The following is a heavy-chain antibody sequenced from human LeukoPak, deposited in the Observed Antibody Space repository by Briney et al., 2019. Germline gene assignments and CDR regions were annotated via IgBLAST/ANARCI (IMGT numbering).Heavy chain of an antibody. D-gene: IGHD3-9*01. CDR2: INPNSGGT. Sequence: ASVKVSCKASGYTFTGYYMHWVRQAPGQGLEWMGWINPNSGGTNYAQKFQGRVTMTRDTSISTAYMELSRLRSDDTAVYYCARAPTHFDWLLSDWGQGTLVTVSS. J-gene: IGHJ4*02. CDR3: ARAPTHFDWLLSD. CDR1: GYTFTGYY. V-gene: IGHV1-2*02.